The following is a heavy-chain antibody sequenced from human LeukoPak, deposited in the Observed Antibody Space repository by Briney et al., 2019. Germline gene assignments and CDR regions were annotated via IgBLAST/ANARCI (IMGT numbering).Heavy chain of an antibody. J-gene: IGHJ4*02. CDR1: GYTFSGYY. Sequence: ASVKVSCKSSGYTFSGYYIHWVRQPPGQGLEWMGWINPSGGGTKYAQKFQGRVTMTRDTSISTAYMELSTLTSDDTAVYFCARRYCTGVSCYPYYWGQGTLVTVSS. CDR2: INPSGGGT. CDR3: ARRYCTGVSCYPYY. D-gene: IGHD2-8*02. V-gene: IGHV1-2*02.